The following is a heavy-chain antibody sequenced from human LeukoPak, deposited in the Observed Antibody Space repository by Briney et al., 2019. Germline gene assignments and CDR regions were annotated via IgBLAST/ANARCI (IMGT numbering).Heavy chain of an antibody. D-gene: IGHD5-18*01. CDR1: GGSFSGYY. Sequence: SETLSLTCAVYGGSFSGYYWSWIRQPPGKGLEWIGEINHSGSTNYNPSLKSRVTISVDTSKNQFSLKLSSVTAADTAVYYCARGGYSYPWSYKYNWFDPWGQGTLVTVS. V-gene: IGHV4-34*01. J-gene: IGHJ5*02. CDR3: ARGGYSYPWSYKYNWFDP. CDR2: INHSGST.